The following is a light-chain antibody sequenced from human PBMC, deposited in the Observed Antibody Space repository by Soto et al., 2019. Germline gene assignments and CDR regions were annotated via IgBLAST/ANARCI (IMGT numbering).Light chain of an antibody. V-gene: IGLV2-8*01. CDR2: EVS. Sequence: QSALTQPPSASGSPGQSVTISCTGTISDVGGYNYVSWYQQHPGKAPKLMIYEVSERPSGVPDRFSGSKSGNTASLTVSGLQSECEDDYCCGSYAGCNTDVALGGGTKETLL. CDR3: GSYAGCNTDVA. CDR1: ISDVGGYNY. J-gene: IGLJ2*01.